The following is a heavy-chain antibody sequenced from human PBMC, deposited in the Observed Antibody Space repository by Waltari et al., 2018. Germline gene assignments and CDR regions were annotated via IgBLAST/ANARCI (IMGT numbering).Heavy chain of an antibody. CDR3: ARGIDY. J-gene: IGHJ4*02. Sequence: VQLQQWGAGLVKPSETLSLTCAVYGGSSSGYSWSWFRQPPGKGLEWIGEINQAGNTNYNPSLKSRVTISVETSKSQFSLRLDSVTAADTALYYCARGIDYWGQGTLVTVSS. CDR2: INQAGNT. V-gene: IGHV4-34*02. CDR1: GGSSSGYS.